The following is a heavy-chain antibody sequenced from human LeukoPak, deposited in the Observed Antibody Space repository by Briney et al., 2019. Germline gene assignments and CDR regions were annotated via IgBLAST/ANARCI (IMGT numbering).Heavy chain of an antibody. CDR2: IYSTGST. CDR3: ARRFYYDGHHDS. V-gene: IGHV4-59*08. J-gene: IGHJ4*02. Sequence: SETLSLTCTVSAASIRHNHWSWIRQPPGGGLEWIGYIYSTGSTSWDPSLTSRVTISVDTSKNQSSLNLTSVTAADTAVYYCARRFYYDGHHDSWGQGTLVTVSS. CDR1: AASIRHNH. D-gene: IGHD3-22*01.